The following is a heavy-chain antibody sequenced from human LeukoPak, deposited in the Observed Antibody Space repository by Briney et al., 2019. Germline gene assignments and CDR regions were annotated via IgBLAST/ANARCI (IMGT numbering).Heavy chain of an antibody. Sequence: SETLSLTCTVSGGSISSSSYYWGWLRQPPGKGLEWIGSIYYSGSTYYNPSLKSRVTISVDTSKNQSSLKLSSVTAADTAVYYCARHPSIFYDSSGYYDYWGQGTLVTVSS. CDR1: GGSISSSSYY. J-gene: IGHJ4*02. D-gene: IGHD3-22*01. V-gene: IGHV4-39*01. CDR3: ARHPSIFYDSSGYYDY. CDR2: IYYSGST.